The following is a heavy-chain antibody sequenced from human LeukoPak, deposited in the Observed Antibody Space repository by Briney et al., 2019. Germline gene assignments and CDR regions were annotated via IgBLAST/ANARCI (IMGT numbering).Heavy chain of an antibody. J-gene: IGHJ3*02. CDR1: GFSFSSFG. D-gene: IGHD6-13*01. Sequence: PGGSLRLSCAASGFSFSSFGMSWFRQAPRKGLEWVSTISATGGNTYYADSVKGRFTISRDNAKNSLYLQMNSLRAEDTAVYYCARDQGGSSSWYHDAFDIWGQGTMVTVSS. V-gene: IGHV3-23*01. CDR2: ISATGGNT. CDR3: ARDQGGSSSWYHDAFDI.